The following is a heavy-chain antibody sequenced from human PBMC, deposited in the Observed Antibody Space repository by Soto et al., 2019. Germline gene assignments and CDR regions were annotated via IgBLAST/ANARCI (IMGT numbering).Heavy chain of an antibody. Sequence: EVQLLESGGGSVQPGGSLRLSCAASGFTFSSYGMTFSSYAMSWVRQAPGKGLEWVLTISGSGDSTYYADSVKGRFTISRDNSKNTLFLKMNSLRAGDTALYYCAKFREYYQGSGSRTYYFYGMDVWGQGTTVTVSS. V-gene: IGHV3-23*01. D-gene: IGHD3-10*01. CDR1: GFTFSSYGMTFSSYA. J-gene: IGHJ6*02. CDR2: ISGSGDST. CDR3: AKFREYYQGSGSRTYYFYGMDV.